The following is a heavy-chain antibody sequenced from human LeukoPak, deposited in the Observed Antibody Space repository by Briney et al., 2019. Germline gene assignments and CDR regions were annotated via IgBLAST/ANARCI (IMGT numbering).Heavy chain of an antibody. Sequence: SETLSLTCTVSGGSISGGSNYWTWIRQPAGKGLAWIGRIYTSGYTNYNPSLKSRVTISVDTSENQFSLKLSSVTAADTAVYYCARTYYDILTGYYSGGGPFDYWGQGTLVTVSS. CDR3: ARTYYDILTGYYSGGGPFDY. J-gene: IGHJ4*02. V-gene: IGHV4-61*02. D-gene: IGHD3-9*01. CDR1: GGSISGGSNY. CDR2: IYTSGYT.